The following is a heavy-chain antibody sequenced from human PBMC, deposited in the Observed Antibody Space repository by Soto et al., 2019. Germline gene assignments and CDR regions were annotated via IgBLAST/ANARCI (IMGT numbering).Heavy chain of an antibody. CDR3: ARELMAWQYFDY. V-gene: IGHV3-30-3*01. D-gene: IGHD3-10*01. CDR2: ISFDGSNK. Sequence: QVQLVESGGGVVQPGTSLRLSCAASGFIFSNYAMHWVRQAPGKGLEWVAVISFDGSNKYYADSVKGRCTISRDKSNNTLYLQLNSLRGDVTTKYYRARELMAWQYFDYWGQGTLATVSS. CDR1: GFIFSNYA. J-gene: IGHJ4*02.